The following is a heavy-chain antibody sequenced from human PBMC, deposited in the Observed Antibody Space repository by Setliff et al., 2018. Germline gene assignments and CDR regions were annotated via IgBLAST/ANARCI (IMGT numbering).Heavy chain of an antibody. Sequence: WASVKVSCKASGYTFTDYGISWVRQAPGQGLEWMGWINNYNFNTNYPQKLQGRVTMTTDTSTSTAYLELRSLTSDDTAVYYCSRLVRYCTSTSCQGASGAEFWGQGTLVTVSS. CDR3: SRLVRYCTSTSCQGASGAEF. CDR1: GYTFTDYG. D-gene: IGHD2-2*01. CDR2: INNYNFNT. J-gene: IGHJ4*02. V-gene: IGHV1-18*01.